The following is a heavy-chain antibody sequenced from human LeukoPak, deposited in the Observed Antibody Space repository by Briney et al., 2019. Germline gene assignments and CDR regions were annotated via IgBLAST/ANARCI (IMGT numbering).Heavy chain of an antibody. CDR1: GGSFSGYY. Sequence: SETLSLTCAVYGGSFSGYYWSWIRQPPGKGLEWIGEINHSGSTNYNPSLKSRVTISVDTSKNQFSLKLSSVTAADTAVYYCARRLGYSSGWTSEDLDAFDIWGQGTMVTVSS. CDR3: ARRLGYSSGWTSEDLDAFDI. CDR2: INHSGST. V-gene: IGHV4-34*01. J-gene: IGHJ3*02. D-gene: IGHD6-19*01.